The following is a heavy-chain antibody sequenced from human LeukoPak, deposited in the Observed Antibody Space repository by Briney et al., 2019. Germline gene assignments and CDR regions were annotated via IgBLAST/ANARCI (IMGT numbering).Heavy chain of an antibody. V-gene: IGHV3-23*01. J-gene: IGHJ4*02. CDR2: ISGSGGST. D-gene: IGHD6-13*01. CDR3: AKDYDSSSWYAPYEFDF. CDR1: GFTFSTYW. Sequence: GGSLRLSCAGSGFTFSTYWMTWVRQAPGKGLEWVSAISGSGGSTYYADSVKGRFTISRDNSKNTLYLQMNSLRAEDTAVYYCAKDYDSSSWYAPYEFDFWGQGNMVTVSS.